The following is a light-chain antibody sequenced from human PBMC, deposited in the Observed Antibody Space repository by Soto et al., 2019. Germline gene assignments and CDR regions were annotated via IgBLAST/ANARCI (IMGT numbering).Light chain of an antibody. CDR3: QQYGSSPWT. CDR1: QSVSSN. J-gene: IGKJ1*01. CDR2: GAS. V-gene: IGKV3-20*01. Sequence: EIVMTQSPATLSVSPGERATLSCRASQSVSSNLAWYQQKPGQAPRLLIYGASSRATDIPDRFSGSASGTDFTLTISRLEPEDFAVYYCQQYGSSPWTFGQGTKVDIK.